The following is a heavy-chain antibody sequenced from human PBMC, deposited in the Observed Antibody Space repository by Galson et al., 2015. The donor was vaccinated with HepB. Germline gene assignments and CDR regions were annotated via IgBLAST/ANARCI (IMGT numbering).Heavy chain of an antibody. CDR1: GYTFTSYA. CDR2: INTNTGNP. D-gene: IGHD3-9*01. J-gene: IGHJ4*02. V-gene: IGHV7-4-1*02. Sequence: SVKVSCKASGYTFTSYAMNWVRQAPGQGLEWMGWINTNTGNPTYAQGFTGRFVFSLDTSVSTAYLQISSLKAEDTAVYYCARGYDGNILTVLRGSVIDYWGQGTLVTVSS. CDR3: ARGYDGNILTVLRGSVIDY.